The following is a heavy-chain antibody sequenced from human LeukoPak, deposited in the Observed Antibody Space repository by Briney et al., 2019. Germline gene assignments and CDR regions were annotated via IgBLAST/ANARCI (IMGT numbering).Heavy chain of an antibody. D-gene: IGHD2-15*01. CDR3: ARGPGSYYFDY. Sequence: SETLSLTCAVYGGSFSGYYWSWIRQPPGKGLEWIGEINHSGSTNYNPSLKSRVAISVDTSKNQFSLKLSSVTAADTAVYYCARGPGSYYFDYWGQGTLVTVSS. CDR1: GGSFSGYY. V-gene: IGHV4-34*01. J-gene: IGHJ4*02. CDR2: INHSGST.